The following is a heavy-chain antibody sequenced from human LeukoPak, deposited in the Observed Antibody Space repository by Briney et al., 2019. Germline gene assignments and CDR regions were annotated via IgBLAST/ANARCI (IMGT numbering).Heavy chain of an antibody. CDR1: GGSFSGYY. CDR3: ARLGCSSTSCYLDNWFGP. D-gene: IGHD2-2*01. Sequence: SETLSLTCAVYGGSFSGYYWSWIRQPPGKGLEWIGEINHSGSTNYNPSLKSRVTISVDTSKNQFSLKLSSVTAADTAVYYCARLGCSSTSCYLDNWFGPWGQGTLVTVSS. V-gene: IGHV4-34*01. J-gene: IGHJ5*02. CDR2: INHSGST.